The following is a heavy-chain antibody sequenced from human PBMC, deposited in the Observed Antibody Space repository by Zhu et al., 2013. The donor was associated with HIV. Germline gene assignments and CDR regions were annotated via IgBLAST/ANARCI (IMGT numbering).Heavy chain of an antibody. J-gene: IGHJ6*02. CDR1: GGTFSSYA. D-gene: IGHD2-2*01. CDR3: ARRRQYDRDIVVVPAASYYYYGMDV. Sequence: QVQLVQSGAEVKKPGSSVKVSCKASGGTFSSYAISWVRQAPGQGLEWMGGIIPIFGTANYAQKFQGRVTITADESTSTAYMELSSLRSEDTAVYYCARRRQYDRDIVVVPAASYYYYGMDVWGQGTTVTVSS. CDR2: IIPIFGTA. V-gene: IGHV1-69*01.